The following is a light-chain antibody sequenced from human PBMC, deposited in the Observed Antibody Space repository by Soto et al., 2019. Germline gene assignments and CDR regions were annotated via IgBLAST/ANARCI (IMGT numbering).Light chain of an antibody. V-gene: IGLV1-47*02. CDR1: SSNIGTNY. CDR3: AAWDDSLSGVV. J-gene: IGLJ3*02. CDR2: GNS. Sequence: QSVLTQPPSLSGTPGQRVTISCSGTSSNIGTNYLYWYKQLPGTAPKLLMHGNSQRPSGVPDRFSGSKSGTPASLAISGLRTEDEADYYCAAWDDSLSGVVFGGGTKLTVL.